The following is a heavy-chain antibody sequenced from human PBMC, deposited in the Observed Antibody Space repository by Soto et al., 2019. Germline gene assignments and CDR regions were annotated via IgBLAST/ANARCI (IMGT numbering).Heavy chain of an antibody. D-gene: IGHD2-15*01. Sequence: QVHLLQSGSEVKNPGSSVKVSCRASGDTLSNYAFSWVRQAPGQGLEWMGGIIPIFGTTSYAQKLQGRVILTADESTTTVYMELMSLRSEDTALYFCALGLRGYHIDSWGQGTQVTVYS. CDR1: GDTLSNYA. CDR2: IIPIFGTT. CDR3: ALGLRGYHIDS. V-gene: IGHV1-69*01. J-gene: IGHJ4*02.